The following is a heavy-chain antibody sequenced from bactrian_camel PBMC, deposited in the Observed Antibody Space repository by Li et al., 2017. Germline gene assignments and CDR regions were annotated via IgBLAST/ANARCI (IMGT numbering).Heavy chain of an antibody. CDR2: ISPGGSVT. V-gene: IGHV3S1*01. CDR3: AADALDLSVSSLLPIRYNL. Sequence: HVQLVESGGGSVQAGGSLSLSCTAVGFTLHDSDMGWYRQAPGKGLEWISSISPGGSVTNYADSVKGRFTFSRDDAKNTLYLEMNGLQPEDTAMYYCAADALDLSVSSLLPIRYNLWGQGTQVTVS. D-gene: IGHD1*01. J-gene: IGHJ4*01. CDR1: GFTLHDSD.